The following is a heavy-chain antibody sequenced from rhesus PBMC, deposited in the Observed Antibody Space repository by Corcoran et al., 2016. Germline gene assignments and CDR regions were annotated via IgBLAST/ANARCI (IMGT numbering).Heavy chain of an antibody. CDR3: ARTNYGSSPPY. J-gene: IGHJ4*01. CDR2: ISGRRGNT. D-gene: IGHD4-29*01. Sequence: QLQLQESGPGLVKPSETLSLTCAVSGGSISTNYCSWIRQPPGEGLEWIGRISGRRGNTAYNPTLKSRVTISTDTANNQFSLRRSSVTAADTAVYYCARTNYGSSPPYWGQGVLVTVAS. V-gene: IGHV4-173*01. CDR1: GGSISTNY.